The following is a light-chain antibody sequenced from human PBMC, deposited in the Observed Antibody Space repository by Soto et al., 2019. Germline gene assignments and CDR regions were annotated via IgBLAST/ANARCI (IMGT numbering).Light chain of an antibody. CDR2: EMT. V-gene: IGLV2-14*01. Sequence: QSVLTQPASVSGSPGQSITMTCTGTSNDVGGYTYVSWYQQHPGKAPKLLIYEMTNRPPGVSSRFSASKSGNTASLTISGLQADDEADYYCTAFSANRVYLFGPGTKLTVL. J-gene: IGLJ1*01. CDR3: TAFSANRVYL. CDR1: SNDVGGYTY.